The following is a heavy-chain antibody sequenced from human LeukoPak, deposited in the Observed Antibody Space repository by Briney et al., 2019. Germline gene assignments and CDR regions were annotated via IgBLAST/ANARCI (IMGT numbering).Heavy chain of an antibody. Sequence: GGSLRLSCAASGFTSSSYSMNWVRQAPGKGLEWVSSISSSSSYIYYADSVKGRFTISRDNAKNSLYLQMNSLRAEDTAVYYCARDYYGSGSHATGMDVWGQGTTVTVSS. CDR2: ISSSSSYI. V-gene: IGHV3-21*01. CDR1: GFTSSSYS. D-gene: IGHD3-10*01. CDR3: ARDYYGSGSHATGMDV. J-gene: IGHJ6*02.